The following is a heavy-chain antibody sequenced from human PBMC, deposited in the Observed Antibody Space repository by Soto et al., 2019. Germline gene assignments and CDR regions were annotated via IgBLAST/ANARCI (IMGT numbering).Heavy chain of an antibody. CDR3: ARQAAAATSYGMDV. J-gene: IGHJ6*02. CDR2: IYHSGST. Sequence: SETLSLTCAVSGGSIGSSNWWSWVRQPPGKGLEWIGEIYHSGSTNYNPSLKSRVTISVDKSKNQFSLKLSSVTAADTAVYYCARQAAAATSYGMDVWGQGTTVTVS. D-gene: IGHD2-15*01. CDR1: GGSIGSSNW. V-gene: IGHV4-4*02.